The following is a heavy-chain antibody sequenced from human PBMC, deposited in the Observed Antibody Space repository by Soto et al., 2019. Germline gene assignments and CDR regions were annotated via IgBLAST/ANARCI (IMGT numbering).Heavy chain of an antibody. J-gene: IGHJ4*02. CDR3: AKTKKYSATYGLFDS. Sequence: EVQLLVSGGGLVQPGGSLRLSCAASGFPFSNYAKSWVRQAPGKGLEWVAGLSGSGSSAYYADSWKGRFTISRDNSTNTLYLQMHRLRAEDTAIYYCAKTKKYSATYGLFDSWGQGTRVTVSS. CDR2: LSGSGSSA. D-gene: IGHD1-26*01. V-gene: IGHV3-23*01. CDR1: GFPFSNYA.